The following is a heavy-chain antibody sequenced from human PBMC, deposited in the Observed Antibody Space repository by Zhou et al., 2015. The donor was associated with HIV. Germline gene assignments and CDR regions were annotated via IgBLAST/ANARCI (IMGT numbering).Heavy chain of an antibody. D-gene: IGHD3-9*01. J-gene: IGHJ1*01. CDR2: INPRTGAT. CDR3: AASVTTFRLDCGLTS. CDR1: GYSFTAYQ. Sequence: QVHLIQSGPELKKPGASVRVSCKTSGYSFTAYQMHWVRQAPGQGLEWMGWINPRTGATTYAQKFQGTVTMTRDTSIRTAYMEMSMLKSDDTAVYYCAASVTTFRLDCGLTSWGQGTVVXVSS. V-gene: IGHV1-2*02.